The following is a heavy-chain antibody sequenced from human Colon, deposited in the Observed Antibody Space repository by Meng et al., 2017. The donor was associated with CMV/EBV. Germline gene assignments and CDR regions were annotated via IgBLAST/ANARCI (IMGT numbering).Heavy chain of an antibody. J-gene: IGHJ5*02. V-gene: IGHV3-74*01. Sequence: LSCVASGFTFNKYWMHWVRQPPGGGLVWLSRIDNEGSGAIYADSVRGRFTVSRDNARNTVYLQMNNLRDEDTAVYYCARDTPHNAFEPWGQGTLVTVSS. D-gene: IGHD2-15*01. CDR1: GFTFNKYW. CDR3: ARDTPHNAFEP. CDR2: IDNEGSGA.